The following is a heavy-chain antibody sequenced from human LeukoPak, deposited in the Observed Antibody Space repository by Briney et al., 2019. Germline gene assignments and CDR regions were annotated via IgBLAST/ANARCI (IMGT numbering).Heavy chain of an antibody. Sequence: GGSLRLSCAVSGFTFSSYEMNWVRQAPGKGLEWVSYISSSGSTIHYADSVKGRFTISRDNAKNSLFLQMNSLRAEDTAVYYCARGGSVGGNFDSSGYYPDHWGQGTLVTVSS. CDR3: ARGGSVGGNFDSSGYYPDH. J-gene: IGHJ4*02. CDR2: ISSSGSTI. D-gene: IGHD3-22*01. CDR1: GFTFSSYE. V-gene: IGHV3-48*03.